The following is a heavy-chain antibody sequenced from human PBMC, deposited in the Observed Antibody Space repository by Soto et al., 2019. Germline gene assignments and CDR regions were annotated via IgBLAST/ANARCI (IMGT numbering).Heavy chain of an antibody. V-gene: IGHV1-2*02. CDR1: AYGFSVFY. D-gene: IGHD3-3*01. Sequence: NVARKTFAYGFSVFYVHCRLMTHGQGLEWMGWIKPNTDDTGDAQKFQGRVTLTWDTSSSAGYLDLSRLRSDDTAVYYCAIFSYSLEGDGQHYDCAMDPWGTGTTVTVS. J-gene: IGHJ6*03. CDR2: IKPNTDDT. CDR3: AIFSYSLEGDGQHYDCAMDP.